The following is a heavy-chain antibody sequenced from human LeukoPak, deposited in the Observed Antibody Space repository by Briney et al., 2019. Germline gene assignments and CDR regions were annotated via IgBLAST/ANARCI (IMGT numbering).Heavy chain of an antibody. CDR3: ARELFSSGSCPDG. D-gene: IGHD3-10*01. Sequence: PGGSLRLSCSASGFTFSYYAIHWVRQAPGKGLEWVALIWSGGSNKYYADSVKGRITISRDNSKNTVYLQMNSLRAEDTAVYYCARELFSSGSCPDGWGQGTLVTVSS. CDR2: IWSGGSNK. CDR1: GFTFSYYA. J-gene: IGHJ4*02. V-gene: IGHV3-33*01.